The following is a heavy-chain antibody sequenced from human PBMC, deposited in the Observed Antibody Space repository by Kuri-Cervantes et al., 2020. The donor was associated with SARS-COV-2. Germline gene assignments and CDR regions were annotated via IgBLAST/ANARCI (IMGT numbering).Heavy chain of an antibody. D-gene: IGHD1-26*01. V-gene: IGHV4-34*01. CDR1: GGSFSGYY. J-gene: IGHJ4*02. CDR2: INHSGST. CDR3: ARVNPGSYLPFDY. Sequence: GSLRLSCAVYGGSFSGYYWSWIRQPPGKGLEWIGEINHSGSTNYNPSLKSRVTISVDTSKNQFSLQLNSVTPEDTAVYYCARVNPGSYLPFDYWGQGTLVTVSS.